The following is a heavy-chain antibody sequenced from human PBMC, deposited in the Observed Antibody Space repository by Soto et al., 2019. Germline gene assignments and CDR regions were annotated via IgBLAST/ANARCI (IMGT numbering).Heavy chain of an antibody. V-gene: IGHV1-69*05. CDR2: IIPIFGTA. CDR1: GGTFSSYA. Sequence: GASVKVSCKASGGTFSSYAISWVRQAPGQGLEWMGGIIPIFGTANYAQKFQGRFTISRDNSKNTLYLQMNSLRAVDTAVYYCAKRYCTTTSCVREIDYWGQGTLVTVSS. J-gene: IGHJ4*02. CDR3: AKRYCTTTSCVREIDY. D-gene: IGHD2-2*01.